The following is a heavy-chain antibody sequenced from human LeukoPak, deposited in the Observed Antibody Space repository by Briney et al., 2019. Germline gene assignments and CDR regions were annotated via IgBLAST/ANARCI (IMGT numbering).Heavy chain of an antibody. D-gene: IGHD3-10*01. J-gene: IGHJ4*02. CDR3: SSYGSGSSDY. CDR1: GFTFSSYS. V-gene: IGHV3-21*01. Sequence: GGSLRHSCAASGFTFSSYSMNWVRQAPGKGLEWVSSISSSSSYIYYADSVKGRFTISRDNAKNSLYLQVNSLRAEDTAVYYCSSYGSGSSDYWGQGTLVTVSS. CDR2: ISSSSSYI.